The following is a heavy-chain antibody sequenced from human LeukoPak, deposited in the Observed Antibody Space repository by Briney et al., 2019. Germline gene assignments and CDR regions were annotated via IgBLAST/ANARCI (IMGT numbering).Heavy chain of an antibody. CDR2: FDPEDGET. CDR1: GYTLTELS. V-gene: IGHV1-24*01. CDR3: TTNLISLFGVGY. Sequence: ASVKVSCKVSGYTLTELSMHWVRQAPGKGLEWMGGFDPEDGETIYAQKFQGRVTMTEDTSTDTVYLELSSLRSGDTAIYYCTTNLISLFGVGYWGHGTLVTVSS. D-gene: IGHD3-3*01. J-gene: IGHJ4*01.